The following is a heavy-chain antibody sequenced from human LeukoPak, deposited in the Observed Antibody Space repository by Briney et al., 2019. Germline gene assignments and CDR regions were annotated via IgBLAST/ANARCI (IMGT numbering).Heavy chain of an antibody. D-gene: IGHD5-24*01. V-gene: IGHV1-69*13. CDR1: GGTFSSYA. CDR2: IIPIFGTA. Sequence: GASVKVSCKASGGTFSSYAISWVQQAPGQGLEWMGGIIPIFGTANYAQKFQGRVTITADESTSTAYMELSSLRSEDTAVYYCAREQDGYNYNWFDPWGQGTLVTVSS. CDR3: AREQDGYNYNWFDP. J-gene: IGHJ5*02.